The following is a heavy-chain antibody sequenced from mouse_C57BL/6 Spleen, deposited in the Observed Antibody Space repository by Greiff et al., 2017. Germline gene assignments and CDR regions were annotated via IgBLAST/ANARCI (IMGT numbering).Heavy chain of an antibody. CDR3: ARDELGQGFSY. CDR2: IYPSDSET. CDR1: GYTFTSYW. Sequence: QVQLQQPGAELVRPGSSVKLSCKASGYTFTSYWMDWVKQRPGQGLEWIGNIYPSDSETHYNQKFKDKATLTVDKSSSSAYMHLSSLTAEDSAVYYRARDELGQGFSYWGQGTTLTVSS. D-gene: IGHD3-3*01. V-gene: IGHV1-61*01. J-gene: IGHJ2*01.